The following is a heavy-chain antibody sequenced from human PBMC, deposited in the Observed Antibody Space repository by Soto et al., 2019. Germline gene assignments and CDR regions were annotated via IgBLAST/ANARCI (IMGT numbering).Heavy chain of an antibody. CDR2: ISYDGSNK. V-gene: IGHV3-30*18. CDR3: AKVSPIVVVTATGGAFDI. CDR1: GFTFSSYG. J-gene: IGHJ3*02. Sequence: LRLSCAASGFTFSSYGMHWVRQAPGKGLEWVAVISYDGSNKYYADSVKGRFTISRDNSKNTLYLQMNSLRAEDTAVYYCAKVSPIVVVTATGGAFDIWGQGTMVTVSS. D-gene: IGHD2-21*02.